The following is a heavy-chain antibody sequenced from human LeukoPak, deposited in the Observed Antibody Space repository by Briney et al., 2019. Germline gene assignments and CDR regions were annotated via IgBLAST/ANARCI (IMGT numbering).Heavy chain of an antibody. J-gene: IGHJ5*01. CDR3: ARRILGGSGWTFDS. CDR1: GGSFSGYY. Sequence: SSETLSLTCAVYGGSFSGYYWSWIRQPPGKGLEWIGEINHSGSTNYNPSLKSRVTISVDTSNNQFSLKLPSVTAADTAVYYCARRILGGSGWTFDSWGQGALVTVSS. CDR2: INHSGST. V-gene: IGHV4-34*01. D-gene: IGHD6-19*01.